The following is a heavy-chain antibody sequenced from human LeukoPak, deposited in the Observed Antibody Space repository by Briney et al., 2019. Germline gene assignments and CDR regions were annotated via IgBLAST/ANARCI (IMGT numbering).Heavy chain of an antibody. V-gene: IGHV3-21*06. CDR1: GFTFSRYS. J-gene: IGHJ4*02. Sequence: GGSLRLSCAASGFTFSRYSMNWVRQAPGKGLEWVSSISISSNYIYYTDSVKGRCTISRDNGKNSLYLQMNSLRAEDTAVYFCARPGYSYGSVNFDYWGQGTLVTVSS. CDR3: ARPGYSYGSVNFDY. D-gene: IGHD5-18*01. CDR2: ISISSNYI.